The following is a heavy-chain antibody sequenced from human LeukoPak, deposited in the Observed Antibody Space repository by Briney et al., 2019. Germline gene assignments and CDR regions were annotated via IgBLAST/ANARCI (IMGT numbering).Heavy chain of an antibody. V-gene: IGHV4-59*03. CDR3: ATNKDWAEAD. CDR2: IYYRGDI. Sequence: PSETLSLSCSVSDGSIRTYYWSWIRQSPGQGLEWIGNIYYRGDINYNPSLKSRVIISIDTSKNQFSLKVTSLTAADTAVYYCATNKDWAEADWGQGTLVIVSS. D-gene: IGHD3/OR15-3a*01. J-gene: IGHJ4*02. CDR1: DGSIRTYY.